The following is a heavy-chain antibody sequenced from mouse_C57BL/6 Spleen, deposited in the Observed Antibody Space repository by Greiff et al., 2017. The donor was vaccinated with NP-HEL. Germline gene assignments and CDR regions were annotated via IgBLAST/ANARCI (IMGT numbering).Heavy chain of an antibody. CDR3: TRHYEGGNY. CDR1: GYTFTDYE. CDR2: IDPETGGT. J-gene: IGHJ2*01. Sequence: QVQLQQSGAELVRPGASVTLSCKASGYTFTDYEMHWVKQTPVHGLEWIGAIDPETGGTAYNQKFKGKAILTADKSPSTAYMELRSLTSEDSAVYYCTRHYEGGNYWGQGTTLTVSS. D-gene: IGHD1-1*01. V-gene: IGHV1-15*01.